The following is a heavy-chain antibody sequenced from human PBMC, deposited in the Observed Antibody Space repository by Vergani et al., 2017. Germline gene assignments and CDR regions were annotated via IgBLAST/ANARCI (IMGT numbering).Heavy chain of an antibody. D-gene: IGHD6-13*01. Sequence: QVQLQESGPGLVKPSQTLSLTCTVSGGSINSGGYYWSWIRQHPGKGLEWIGYIYYSGDTHYNPSLKSRVSISVDTSKNQFSLKLSSVTAADTAVYYCARHHSSSWYYFDYWGQGTLVTVSS. CDR3: ARHHSSSWYYFDY. CDR1: GGSINSGGYY. CDR2: IYYSGDT. V-gene: IGHV4-31*03. J-gene: IGHJ4*02.